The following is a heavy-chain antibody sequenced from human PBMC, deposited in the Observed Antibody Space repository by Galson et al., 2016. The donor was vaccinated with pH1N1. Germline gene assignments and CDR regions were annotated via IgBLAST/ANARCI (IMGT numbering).Heavy chain of an antibody. CDR2: ISGYNGNT. CDR3: ARLSGSRWLDP. Sequence: SVKVSCKASGHMFTSYGITWVRQAPGQGLEWMGLISGYNGNTNYAQKFRGRLTMTTDTSTTTAYMELRSLRSDDTAFYYCARLSGSRWLDPWGQGTLVTVSS. V-gene: IGHV1-18*01. D-gene: IGHD3-10*01. J-gene: IGHJ5*02. CDR1: GHMFTSYG.